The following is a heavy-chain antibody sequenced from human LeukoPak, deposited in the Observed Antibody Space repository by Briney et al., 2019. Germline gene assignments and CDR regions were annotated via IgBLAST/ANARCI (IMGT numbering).Heavy chain of an antibody. Sequence: GGSLTLSRAPSGFTFSSYAMSWVRQAPGEGLEGVSAISGRGGSTYYADSVEGRFTISRDNSKNTLYLQMNSLRAEDTAVYYCEKDCDRHIVVVTAIPCYWGQGTLVTVSS. V-gene: IGHV3-23*01. D-gene: IGHD2-21*02. CDR1: GFTFSSYA. CDR3: EKDCDRHIVVVTAIPCY. CDR2: ISGRGGST. J-gene: IGHJ4*02.